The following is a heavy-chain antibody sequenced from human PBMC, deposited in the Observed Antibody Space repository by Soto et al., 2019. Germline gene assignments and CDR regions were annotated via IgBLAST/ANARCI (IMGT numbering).Heavy chain of an antibody. D-gene: IGHD6-13*01. CDR2: IYYSGST. V-gene: IGHV4-59*08. J-gene: IGHJ5*02. CDR1: GGSISSYY. CDR3: ARIPQQLGWFDP. Sequence: QVQLQESGPGLVKPSETLSLTCTVSGGSISSYYWSWIRQPPGKGLEWIGYIYYSGSTNYNPSLKSRXXIXVXXSKNQFSLKLSSVTAADTAVYYCARIPQQLGWFDPWGQGTLVTVSS.